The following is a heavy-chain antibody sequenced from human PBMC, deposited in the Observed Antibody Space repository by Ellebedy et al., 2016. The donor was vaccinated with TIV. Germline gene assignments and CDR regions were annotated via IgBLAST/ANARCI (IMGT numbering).Heavy chain of an antibody. J-gene: IGHJ4*02. D-gene: IGHD3-16*02. V-gene: IGHV3-23*01. CDR3: AKERSVIGVPLFDS. CDR1: GFTFNTYA. Sequence: PGGSLRLSCAASGFTFNTYAMSWVRQAPGTGLEWVSGISGNDGSTYYADSVKGRFTISRDNSKSTLFLQMNSLRGEDTAVYYCAKERSVIGVPLFDSWGQGTLVTVSS. CDR2: ISGNDGST.